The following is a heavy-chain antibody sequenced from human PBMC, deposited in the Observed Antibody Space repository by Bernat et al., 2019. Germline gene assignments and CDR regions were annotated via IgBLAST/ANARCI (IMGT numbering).Heavy chain of an antibody. CDR3: ARGDSSSYYYYYYYMDV. CDR1: GGTFSSYA. D-gene: IGHD6-13*01. CDR2: IIPSFGTA. Sequence: QVQLVQSGAEVKKPGSSVKVSCKASGGTFSSYAISWVRQAPGQGLEWMGGIIPSFGTANYAQKFQGRVTITADESTSTAYMELSSLRSEDTAVYYCARGDSSSYYYYYYYMDVWGKGTTVTVSS. V-gene: IGHV1-69*01. J-gene: IGHJ6*03.